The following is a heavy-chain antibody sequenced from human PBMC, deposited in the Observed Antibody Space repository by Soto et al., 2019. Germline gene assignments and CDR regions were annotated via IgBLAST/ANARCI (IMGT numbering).Heavy chain of an antibody. CDR3: ARSLGYCSRGSCFLDP. D-gene: IGHD2-15*01. Sequence: PGESLKISCKGSGYSFTSYWIGWVRQMPGKGLEWMGIIYPGDSDTRYSPSFQGQVTISADKSISTAYLQWSSLKASDTAMYYSARSLGYCSRGSCFLDPRGQDTMVTVSS. V-gene: IGHV5-51*01. CDR2: IYPGDSDT. CDR1: GYSFTSYW. J-gene: IGHJ5*02.